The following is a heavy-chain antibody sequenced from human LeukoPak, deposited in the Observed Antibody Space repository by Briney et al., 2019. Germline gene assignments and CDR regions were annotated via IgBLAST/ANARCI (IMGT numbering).Heavy chain of an antibody. V-gene: IGHV1-18*04. D-gene: IGHD5-12*01. CDR3: VRVSTNSRVGGYDPQWYFDL. Sequence: GASVKVSCKASGYTFINYGFTWVRQAPGQGLEWMGWISGYNGNTNYLQKFQGRVTMTTDTSTNTVYMELRSLSSDDTAVYYCVRVSTNSRVGGYDPQWYFDLWGRGTLVTVSS. CDR1: GYTFINYG. CDR2: ISGYNGNT. J-gene: IGHJ2*01.